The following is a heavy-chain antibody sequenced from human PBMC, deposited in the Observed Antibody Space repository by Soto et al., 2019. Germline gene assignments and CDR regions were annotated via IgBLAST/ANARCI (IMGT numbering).Heavy chain of an antibody. V-gene: IGHV3-23*01. CDR3: AKDRRTTAALPYYYYGMDV. Sequence: VGSLRLSCAASGFTFSSYAMSWVRQAPGKGLEWVSAISGSGGSTYYTDSVKGRFTISRDNSKNTLYLQMNSLRAEDTAVYYCAKDRRTTAALPYYYYGMDVWGQGTTVTVSS. J-gene: IGHJ6*02. CDR2: ISGSGGST. CDR1: GFTFSSYA. D-gene: IGHD4-17*01.